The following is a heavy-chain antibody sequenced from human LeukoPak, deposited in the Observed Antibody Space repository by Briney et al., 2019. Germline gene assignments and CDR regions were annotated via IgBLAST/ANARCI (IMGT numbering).Heavy chain of an antibody. V-gene: IGHV3-48*04. CDR1: GFTFSSYS. CDR2: ISSSSGTI. CDR3: ARARGMDDYGDFRIK. D-gene: IGHD4-17*01. J-gene: IGHJ4*02. Sequence: GGSLRLSCAASGFTFSSYSMNWVRQAPGKGLEWVSYISSSSGTIYYADSVKGRFTISRDNAKNSLSLQMNGLRAEDTAVYYCARARGMDDYGDFRIKWGQGTLVTVSS.